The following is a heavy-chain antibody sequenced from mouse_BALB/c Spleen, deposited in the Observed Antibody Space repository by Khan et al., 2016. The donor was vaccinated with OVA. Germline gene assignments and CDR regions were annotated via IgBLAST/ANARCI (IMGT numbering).Heavy chain of an antibody. CDR3: ARRGLYGIFVY. V-gene: IGHV1-7*01. Sequence: VQLKQSGAELAKPGASVKMSCKASGYTFTTYWMHWVKKRPGQGLEWIGSLDPSTGYIEYNQKFKDKATLTTDKSSTTAYMQLSSLTSEDSAGYYCARRGLYGIFVYGGQGTLVTVAA. CDR1: GYTFTTYW. D-gene: IGHD2-1*01. J-gene: IGHJ3*01. CDR2: LDPSTGYI.